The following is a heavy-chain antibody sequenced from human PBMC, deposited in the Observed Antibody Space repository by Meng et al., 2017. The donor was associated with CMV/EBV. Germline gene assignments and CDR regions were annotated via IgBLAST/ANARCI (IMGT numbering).Heavy chain of an antibody. CDR1: GFTFSSYS. V-gene: IGHV3-48*04. J-gene: IGHJ4*02. CDR2: ISSSGSTI. CDR3: ASWGGVVPADY. Sequence: GESLKISCAASGFTFSSYSMNWVRQAPGKGLEWVSSISSSGSTIYYADSVKGRFTISRDNAKNSLYLQMNSLRAEDTAVYYCASWGGVVPADYWGQGTLVTVSS. D-gene: IGHD2-2*01.